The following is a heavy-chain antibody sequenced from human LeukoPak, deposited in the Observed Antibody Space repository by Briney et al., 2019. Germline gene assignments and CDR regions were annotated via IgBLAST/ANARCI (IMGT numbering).Heavy chain of an antibody. Sequence: GGSLRLSCAASGFTFSSYAMSWVRQAPGKGLEWVSAISGSGGSTYYADSVKGRFTISRDNSKNALYLQMNSLRAEDTAIYYCAKSPTVTNNWFDPWGQGTLVTVSS. CDR3: AKSPTVTNNWFDP. J-gene: IGHJ5*02. CDR1: GFTFSSYA. CDR2: ISGSGGST. V-gene: IGHV3-23*01. D-gene: IGHD4-17*01.